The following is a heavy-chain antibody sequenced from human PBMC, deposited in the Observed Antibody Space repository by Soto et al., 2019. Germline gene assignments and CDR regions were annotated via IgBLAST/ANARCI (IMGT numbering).Heavy chain of an antibody. V-gene: IGHV3-23*01. CDR2: ISGSGGST. D-gene: IGHD5-18*01. CDR1: GFTFRRYA. Sequence: PGGSLSLSFAASGFTFRRYAISWVRQAPGKGLEWVSAISGSGGSTYYADSVKGRFTISRDNSKNTLYLQMNSLRAEDTAVYYCAKDPRGYSYGYFDYWGQGTLVTVSS. J-gene: IGHJ4*02. CDR3: AKDPRGYSYGYFDY.